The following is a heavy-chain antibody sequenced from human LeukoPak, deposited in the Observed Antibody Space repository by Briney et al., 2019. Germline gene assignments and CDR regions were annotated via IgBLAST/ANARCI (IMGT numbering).Heavy chain of an antibody. J-gene: IGHJ4*02. D-gene: IGHD3-10*01. Sequence: GGSLRLSCAASGFTFSSYWMSWVRQAPGKGLEWVANINQDGSQKYYVDSVKGRFTISRDNAKKSLFLQMNSLRAEDTAVYYCGRVGASYGSGSYSDYWGQGALVTVSS. CDR3: GRVGASYGSGSYSDY. CDR2: INQDGSQK. V-gene: IGHV3-7*01. CDR1: GFTFSSYW.